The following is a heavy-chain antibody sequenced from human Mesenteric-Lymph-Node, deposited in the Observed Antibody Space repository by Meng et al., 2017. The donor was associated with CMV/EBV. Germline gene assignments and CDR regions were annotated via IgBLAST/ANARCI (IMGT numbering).Heavy chain of an antibody. CDR1: PGSVLSGSYY. Sequence: CTCSPGSVLSGSYYWSWIRQPPGKGLEWIGYIYYSGSTNYNPSLKSLLPLSLSPSPPPFSLPLLSLPSPSPPFSSFARSSLLFSFHSSGQGTLVTVSS. CDR2: IYYSGST. CDR3: ARSSLLFSFHS. V-gene: IGHV4-61*01. J-gene: IGHJ4*02.